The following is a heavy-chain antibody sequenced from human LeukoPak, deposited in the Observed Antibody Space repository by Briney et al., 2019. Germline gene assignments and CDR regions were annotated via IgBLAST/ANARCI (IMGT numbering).Heavy chain of an antibody. V-gene: IGHV4-59*08. CDR1: GGSISSYY. J-gene: IGHJ4*02. Sequence: SETLSLTCTVSGGSISSYYWSWIRQPPGKGLEWIGYIYYSGSTNYNPSLKSRVTISVDTSKNQFSLKLSSVTAADTAVYYCARPKGRDGYNFDYWGQGTLVTVSS. D-gene: IGHD5-24*01. CDR2: IYYSGST. CDR3: ARPKGRDGYNFDY.